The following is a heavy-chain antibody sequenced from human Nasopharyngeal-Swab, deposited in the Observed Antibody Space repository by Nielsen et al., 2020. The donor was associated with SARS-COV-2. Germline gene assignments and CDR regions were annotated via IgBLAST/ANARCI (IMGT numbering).Heavy chain of an antibody. CDR2: ISWNSGSI. CDR3: AKGYYYDSSGYDY. V-gene: IGHV3-9*01. J-gene: IGHJ4*02. D-gene: IGHD3-22*01. Sequence: PGKGLKWVSGISWNSGSIGYADSVKGRFTISRDNAKNSLYLQMNSLRAEDTALYYCAKGYYYDSSGYDYWGQGTLVTVSS.